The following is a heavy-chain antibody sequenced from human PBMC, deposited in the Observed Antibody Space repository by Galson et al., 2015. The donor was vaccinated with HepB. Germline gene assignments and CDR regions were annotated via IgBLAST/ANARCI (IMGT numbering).Heavy chain of an antibody. V-gene: IGHV3-30*02. CDR3: ASDSGSYYFDY. J-gene: IGHJ4*02. CDR2: IRYDGSRK. Sequence: SLRLSCAASGFTFSSYGMHWVRQAPGKGLEWVAFIRYDGSRKFYADSVKGRFTISRDNSKNTLYLQMNSLRAEDTAVYYCASDSGSYYFDYWGQGTLVTVSS. CDR1: GFTFSSYG. D-gene: IGHD1-26*01.